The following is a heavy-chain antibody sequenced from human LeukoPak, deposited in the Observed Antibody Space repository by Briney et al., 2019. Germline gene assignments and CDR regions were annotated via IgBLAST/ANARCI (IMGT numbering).Heavy chain of an antibody. D-gene: IGHD6-13*01. CDR2: IYYSGST. J-gene: IGHJ6*02. CDR1: GGSISSYY. Sequence: SETLSLTCTVSGGSISSYYWSWIRQPPGKGLEWIGYIYYSGSTNYNPSLKSRVTISVDTSKNQFSLKLSSVTAADTAVYYCARDSSSWYGAYYYYGMDVWGQGTTVTVPS. CDR3: ARDSSSWYGAYYYYGMDV. V-gene: IGHV4-59*01.